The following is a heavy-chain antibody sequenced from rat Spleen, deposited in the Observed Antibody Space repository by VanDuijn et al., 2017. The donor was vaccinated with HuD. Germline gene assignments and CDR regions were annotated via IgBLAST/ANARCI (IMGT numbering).Heavy chain of an antibody. Sequence: EVQRGESGGGLVQPGRSLKLSCAASGFTFSNYGMAWVRQAPTKGLEWVATISYDGSSTYYRDSVKGRFTISRDDAKNIQYLQKDSLRSEDTATYYCARLEGNSGYYFDYWGQGVMVTVSS. CDR1: GFTFSNYG. J-gene: IGHJ2*01. CDR2: ISYDGSST. V-gene: IGHV5-29*01. D-gene: IGHD4-3*01. CDR3: ARLEGNSGYYFDY.